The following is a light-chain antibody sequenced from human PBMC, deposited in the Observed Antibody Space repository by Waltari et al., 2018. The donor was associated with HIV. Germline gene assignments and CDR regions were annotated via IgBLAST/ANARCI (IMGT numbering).Light chain of an antibody. J-gene: IGLJ2*01. Sequence: QSVLTPPPSLSGTPGQTIINPCSGSASNIGPNLGNWYQQVPGAAPKLLIHSNDQRPSGVSDRFSGSKFGTSASLVISGLQSDDEADYYCAAWDDRLNNSVVSGGSVIFGGGTQLTVL. CDR1: ASNIGPNL. CDR2: SND. V-gene: IGLV1-44*01. CDR3: AAWDDRLNNSVVSGGSVI.